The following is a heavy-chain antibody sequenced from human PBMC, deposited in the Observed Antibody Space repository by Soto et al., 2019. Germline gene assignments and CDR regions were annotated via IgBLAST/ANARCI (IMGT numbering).Heavy chain of an antibody. CDR2: ISYDGSNK. Sequence: VGSLRLSCAASGFTFSSYAMHWVRQAPGKGLEWVAVISYDGSNKYYADSVKGRFTISRDNSKNTLYLQMNSLRAEDTAVYYCARDESAQQQLVQGYYYYYGMDVWGQGTTVTVSS. CDR1: GFTFSSYA. D-gene: IGHD6-13*01. CDR3: ARDESAQQQLVQGYYYYYGMDV. V-gene: IGHV3-30-3*01. J-gene: IGHJ6*02.